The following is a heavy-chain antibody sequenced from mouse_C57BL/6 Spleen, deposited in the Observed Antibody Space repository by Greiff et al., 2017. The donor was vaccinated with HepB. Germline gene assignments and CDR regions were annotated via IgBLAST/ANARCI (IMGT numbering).Heavy chain of an antibody. D-gene: IGHD1-1*01. J-gene: IGHJ3*01. CDR3: TRDKDYGSSYWFAY. CDR2: ISSGGDYI. CDR1: GFTFSSYA. V-gene: IGHV5-9-1*02. Sequence: EVKLMESGEGLMKPGGSLKLSCAASGFTFSSYAMSWVRQTPEKRLEWVAYISSGGDYIYYADTVKGRFTISRDNARNTLYLQMSSLKSEDTAMYYCTRDKDYGSSYWFAYWGQGTLVTVSA.